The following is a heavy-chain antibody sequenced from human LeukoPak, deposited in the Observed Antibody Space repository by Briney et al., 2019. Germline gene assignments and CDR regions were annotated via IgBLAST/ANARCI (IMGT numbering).Heavy chain of an antibody. D-gene: IGHD2-15*01. CDR2: IIPIFGTA. CDR1: GGTFSSYA. CDR3: ARVGGQGSRGFDP. J-gene: IGHJ5*02. V-gene: IGHV1-69*13. Sequence: SVKVSCKASGGTFSSYAIRWVRQAPGQGLEWMGGIIPIFGTANYAQKFQGRVTITADESTSTAYMELSSLRSEDTAVYYCARVGGQGSRGFDPWGQGTLVTVSS.